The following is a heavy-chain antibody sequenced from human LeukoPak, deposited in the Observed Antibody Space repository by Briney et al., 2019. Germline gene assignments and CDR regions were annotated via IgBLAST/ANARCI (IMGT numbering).Heavy chain of an antibody. Sequence: GGSLRLSCAASGFTFDDYGMSWVRQAPGKGLEWVSGINWNGGSTGYADSVKGRFTISRDNAKHSLYLQMNSLRAEDTALYYCARAPLIVGATGVDYWGQGTLVTVSS. J-gene: IGHJ4*02. CDR1: GFTFDDYG. CDR2: INWNGGST. V-gene: IGHV3-20*04. D-gene: IGHD1-26*01. CDR3: ARAPLIVGATGVDY.